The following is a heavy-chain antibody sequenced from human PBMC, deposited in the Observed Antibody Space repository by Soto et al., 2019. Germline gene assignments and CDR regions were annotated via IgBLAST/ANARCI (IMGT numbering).Heavy chain of an antibody. CDR2: IYYSGST. D-gene: IGHD3-16*01. CDR3: ARGGGLMHLFDY. J-gene: IGHJ4*02. Sequence: SETLSLTCTVAGGSISSYYWSWIRQPPGKGLEWIGYIYYSGSTYYNPSLKSRVTISVDTSKNQFSLKLSSVTAADTAVYYCARGGGLMHLFDYWGQGTLVTVSS. CDR1: GGSISSYY. V-gene: IGHV4-59*12.